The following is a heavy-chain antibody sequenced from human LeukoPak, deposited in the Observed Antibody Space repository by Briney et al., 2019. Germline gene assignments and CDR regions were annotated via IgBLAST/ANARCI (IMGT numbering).Heavy chain of an antibody. D-gene: IGHD4-17*01. J-gene: IGHJ6*03. Sequence: PGGSLRLSCAASGFTFSSYWMSWVRQAPGKGLEWVANIKQDGSEKYYVDSVKGRFTISRDNAKNTLYLQMNSLRAEDTAVYYCAKAEKRTSLTTVTRGYMDVWGKGTTVTVSS. CDR3: AKAEKRTSLTTVTRGYMDV. CDR2: IKQDGSEK. V-gene: IGHV3-7*03. CDR1: GFTFSSYW.